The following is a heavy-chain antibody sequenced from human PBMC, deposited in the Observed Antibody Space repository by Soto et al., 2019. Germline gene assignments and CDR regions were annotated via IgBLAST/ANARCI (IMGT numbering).Heavy chain of an antibody. CDR3: ASRKSEWEPFDY. V-gene: IGHV3-74*01. CDR2: INSDGSST. D-gene: IGHD1-26*01. CDR1: GFTFSSYW. Sequence: GGSLRLSCAASGFTFSSYWMHWVRQAPGKGLVWVSRINSDGSSTSYADSVKGRFTISRDNAKNTLYLQMNSLRAEDTAVYYCASRKSEWEPFDYWGQGTLVTVSS. J-gene: IGHJ4*02.